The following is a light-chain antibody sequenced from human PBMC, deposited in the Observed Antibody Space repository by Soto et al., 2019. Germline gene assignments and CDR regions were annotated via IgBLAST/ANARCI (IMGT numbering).Light chain of an antibody. CDR3: QQRSNWPPT. CDR1: QSVSTY. CDR2: DTS. Sequence: DIVLTQSPATLSLSPGERATLSRRASQSVSTYLAWYQQKPGQAPRLLIHDTSNRATGIPARFSGSGSGTDFILTISSLETEDFAVYYCQQRSNWPPTFGGGTKVEIK. J-gene: IGKJ4*01. V-gene: IGKV3-11*01.